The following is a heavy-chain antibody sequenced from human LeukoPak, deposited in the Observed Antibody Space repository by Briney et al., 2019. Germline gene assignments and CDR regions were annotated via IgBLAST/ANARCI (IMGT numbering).Heavy chain of an antibody. CDR1: GFTFSSYG. V-gene: IGHV3-30*02. D-gene: IGHD3-9*01. CDR2: IRYDGSNK. J-gene: IGHJ4*02. CDR3: AKVGDLRYFDWLSPPDDY. Sequence: PGGSLRLSCAASGFTFSSYGMHWVRQAPGKGLEWVAFIRYDGSNKYYADSVKGRFTISRDNSKNTLYLQMNSLRAEDTAVYYCAKVGDLRYFDWLSPPDDYWGQGTLVTASS.